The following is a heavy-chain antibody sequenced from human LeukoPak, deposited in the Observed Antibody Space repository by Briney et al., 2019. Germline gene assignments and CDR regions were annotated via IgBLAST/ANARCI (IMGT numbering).Heavy chain of an antibody. CDR2: ISYDRSNK. D-gene: IGHD2-15*01. CDR3: AKDQNIVVVVAATPPDAFDI. Sequence: GRSLRLSCAASGFTFSSYGMHWVRQAPGKGLEWVAVISYDRSNKYYADSVKGRFTISRDNSKNTLYLQMNSLRAEDTAVYYCAKDQNIVVVVAATPPDAFDIWGQGTMVTVSS. V-gene: IGHV3-30*18. CDR1: GFTFSSYG. J-gene: IGHJ3*02.